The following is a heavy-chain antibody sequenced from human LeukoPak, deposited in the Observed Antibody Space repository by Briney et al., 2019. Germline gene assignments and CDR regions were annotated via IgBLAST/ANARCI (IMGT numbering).Heavy chain of an antibody. D-gene: IGHD2/OR15-2a*01. Sequence: TSETLSLTCAVYGGSFSGYYWSWIRQPPGKGLEWIGEINHSGSTNYNPSLKSRVTISVDTSKNQFSLKLSSVTAADTAVYYCARHGQYNWFDPWGQGTLVTVSS. CDR2: INHSGST. CDR3: ARHGQYNWFDP. V-gene: IGHV4-34*01. CDR1: GGSFSGYY. J-gene: IGHJ5*02.